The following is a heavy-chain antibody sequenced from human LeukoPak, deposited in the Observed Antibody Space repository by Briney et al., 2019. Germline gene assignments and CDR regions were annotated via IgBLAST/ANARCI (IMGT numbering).Heavy chain of an antibody. CDR3: VKYSNSCYNP. CDR2: ISTDGRGT. J-gene: IGHJ5*02. CDR1: GFTFNIYA. V-gene: IGHV3-64D*06. D-gene: IGHD6-13*01. Sequence: PGGSLRLSRSASGFTFNIYAMHWVRQAPGTGLEYVSAISTDGRGTYYADSVKGRFTISRDNSKNTLYLQMSSLRPEDTAIYYCVKYSNSCYNPWGQGTLVTVSS.